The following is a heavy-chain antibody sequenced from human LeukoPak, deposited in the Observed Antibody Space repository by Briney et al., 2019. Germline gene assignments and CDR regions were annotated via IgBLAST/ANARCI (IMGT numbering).Heavy chain of an antibody. CDR1: GDSISSYY. CDR2: IYYSGST. V-gene: IGHV4-59*01. CDR3: ARSYYDSSGYYDWFDP. J-gene: IGHJ5*02. Sequence: SETLSLTCTVSGDSISSYYWSWIRQPPGKGLEWIGYIYYSGSTNYNPSLKSRVTISVDTSKNQFSLKLSSVTAADTAVYYCARSYYDSSGYYDWFDPWGQGALVTVSS. D-gene: IGHD3-22*01.